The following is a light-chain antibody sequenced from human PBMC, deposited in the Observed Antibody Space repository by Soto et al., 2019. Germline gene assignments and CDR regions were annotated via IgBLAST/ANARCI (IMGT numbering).Light chain of an antibody. CDR3: QQYGNSPFT. J-gene: IGKJ3*01. Sequence: EIVLTQSPGTLSLSPGERATLSCRASQSVSSSYLAWYQQKPGQAPRLLISGASNRATGIPDRFSGSGSGTDVTITSSRLEPEDFAVYYFQQYGNSPFTFGPGNKVDI. V-gene: IGKV3-20*01. CDR2: GAS. CDR1: QSVSSSY.